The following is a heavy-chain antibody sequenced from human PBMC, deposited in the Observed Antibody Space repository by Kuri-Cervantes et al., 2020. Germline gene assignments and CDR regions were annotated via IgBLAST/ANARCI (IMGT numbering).Heavy chain of an antibody. J-gene: IGHJ6*03. CDR2: IYHSGST. CDR1: GGSISSSNW. CDR3: ARDGYHYDFWSNHNYYMDV. Sequence: SETLSLTCAVSGGSISSSNWWSWVRQPPGKGLEWIGEIYHSGSTNYNPSLKSRVTISVDTSKNQFSLKLSSVTAADTAVYYCARDGYHYDFWSNHNYYMDVWGKGTTVTVSS. D-gene: IGHD3-3*01. V-gene: IGHV4-4*02.